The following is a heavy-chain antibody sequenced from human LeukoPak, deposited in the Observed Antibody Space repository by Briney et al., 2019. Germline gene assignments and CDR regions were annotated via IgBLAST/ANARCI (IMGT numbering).Heavy chain of an antibody. V-gene: IGHV1-18*01. Sequence: ASVRVSCMASGYTFTSYGISWVRQAPGQGLEWMGWISAYNGNTNYAQKLQGRVTMTTDTSTSTAYMELRSLRAADTAVYYCARDTDTLSRSDVWGQGTPVTVSS. CDR1: GYTFTSYG. CDR3: ARDTDTLSRSDV. J-gene: IGHJ6*02. D-gene: IGHD6-13*01. CDR2: ISAYNGNT.